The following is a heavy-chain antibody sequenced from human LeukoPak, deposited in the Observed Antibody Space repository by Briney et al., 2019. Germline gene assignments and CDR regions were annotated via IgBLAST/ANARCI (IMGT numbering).Heavy chain of an antibody. Sequence: SETLSLTCAVYGGSFSGYYWSWIRQPPGKGLEWIGEINHSGSTNYNPSLKSRVTISVDTSKNQFSLKLSSVTAADTAVYYCARIKWGGYYYYMDVWGKGTTVTVSS. V-gene: IGHV4-34*01. CDR2: INHSGST. CDR1: GGSFSGYY. D-gene: IGHD7-27*01. CDR3: ARIKWGGYYYYMDV. J-gene: IGHJ6*03.